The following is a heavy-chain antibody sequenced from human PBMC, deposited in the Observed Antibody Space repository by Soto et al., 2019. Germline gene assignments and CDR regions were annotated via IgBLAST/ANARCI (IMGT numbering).Heavy chain of an antibody. V-gene: IGHV1-46*03. Sequence: GASVKVSCKASGYTFTSYYMHWVRQAPGQGLEWMGIINPSAGSTSHAQKFQGRVTLTRDTSTSTVYMELNSLRSEDTAMYYCARDEVYCGGTTCYFDYWGQGTLVTVSS. J-gene: IGHJ4*02. CDR2: INPSAGST. D-gene: IGHD2-21*01. CDR1: GYTFTSYY. CDR3: ARDEVYCGGTTCYFDY.